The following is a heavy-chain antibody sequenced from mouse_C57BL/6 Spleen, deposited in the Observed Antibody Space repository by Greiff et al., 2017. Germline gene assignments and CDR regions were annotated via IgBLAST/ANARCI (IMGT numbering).Heavy chain of an antibody. Sequence: VQLQQSGTVLARPGASVKMSCKTSGYTFTSYWMHWVKQRPGQGLEWIGAIYPGNSDTSYNQKFKGKAKLTAVTSASTAYMELSSLTTEDSAVYYCTKNDYDVGGFDYWGQGTTLTVSS. CDR2: IYPGNSDT. V-gene: IGHV1-5*01. D-gene: IGHD2-4*01. CDR1: GYTFTSYW. J-gene: IGHJ2*01. CDR3: TKNDYDVGGFDY.